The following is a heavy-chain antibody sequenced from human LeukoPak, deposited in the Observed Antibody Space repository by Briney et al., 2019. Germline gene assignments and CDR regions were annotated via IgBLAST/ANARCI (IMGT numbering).Heavy chain of an antibody. J-gene: IGHJ5*02. D-gene: IGHD6-6*01. CDR2: INPNSGGT. CDR1: GYTFTGYY. V-gene: IGHV1-2*02. Sequence: ASVKVSCEASGYTFTGYYMHWVRQAPGQGLGWMGWINPNSGGTNYAQKFQGRVTMTRDTSISTAYMELSRLRSDDTAVYYCAREVAAARPFGFDPWGQGTLVTVSS. CDR3: AREVAAARPFGFDP.